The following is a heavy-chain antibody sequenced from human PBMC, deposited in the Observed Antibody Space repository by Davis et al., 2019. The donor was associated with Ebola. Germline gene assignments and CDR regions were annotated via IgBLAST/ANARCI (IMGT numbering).Heavy chain of an antibody. J-gene: IGHJ6*02. D-gene: IGHD6-6*01. Sequence: AASVKVSCKASGYTFTGYYMHWVRQAPGQGLEWMGWINPNSGGTNYAQKFQGWVTMTRDTSISTAYMELSRLRSDYTAVYYCARESIAARRYYYGMDVWGQGTTVTVSS. CDR1: GYTFTGYY. CDR3: ARESIAARRYYYGMDV. V-gene: IGHV1-2*04. CDR2: INPNSGGT.